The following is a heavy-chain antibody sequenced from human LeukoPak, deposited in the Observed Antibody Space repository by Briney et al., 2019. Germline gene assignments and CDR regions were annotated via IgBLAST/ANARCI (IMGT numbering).Heavy chain of an antibody. CDR1: GYTFTSYD. J-gene: IGHJ4*02. D-gene: IGHD3-10*01. V-gene: IGHV1-8*01. CDR2: MNPNSGNT. Sequence: GASVKVSCKASGYTFTSYDINWVRQATGQGLEWVGWMNPNSGNTGYAQKFQGRVTMTRNTSISTAYMELSSLRSEDTAVYYCARGRNSMVRGVIITEDYWGQGTLVTVSS. CDR3: ARGRNSMVRGVIITEDY.